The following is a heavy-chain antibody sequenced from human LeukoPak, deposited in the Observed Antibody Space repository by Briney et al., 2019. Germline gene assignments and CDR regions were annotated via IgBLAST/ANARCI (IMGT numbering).Heavy chain of an antibody. CDR2: ISAYNGNT. J-gene: IGHJ6*03. Sequence: ASVKVSCKASGYTFTGYYMHWVRQAPGQGLEWMGWISAYNGNTNHAQKLQGRVTMTTDTSTSTAYMELRSLRSDDTAVYYCARVGYSGSGSYYYDYYYYMDVWGKGTTVTVSS. V-gene: IGHV1-18*04. CDR3: ARVGYSGSGSYYYDYYYYMDV. CDR1: GYTFTGYY. D-gene: IGHD3-10*01.